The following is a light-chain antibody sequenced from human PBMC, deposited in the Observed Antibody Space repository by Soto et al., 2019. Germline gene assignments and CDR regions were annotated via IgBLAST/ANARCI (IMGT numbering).Light chain of an antibody. CDR1: QTVSSSH. J-gene: IGKJ2*01. Sequence: EVVLTQSPGTLSLSPGERATLSCRASQTVSSSHLGWYQQKPGQAPRLLIYGASDRATDTADRFSGSGCGTDFTLTISRREPEDFAVYYCQHLCYSPPTYTFGQGTKLEIK. CDR2: GAS. CDR3: QHLCYSPPTYT. V-gene: IGKV3-20*01.